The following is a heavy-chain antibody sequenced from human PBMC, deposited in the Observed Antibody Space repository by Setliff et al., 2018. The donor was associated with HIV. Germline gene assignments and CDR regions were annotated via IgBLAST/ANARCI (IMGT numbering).Heavy chain of an antibody. D-gene: IGHD3-22*01. CDR2: IYYSGST. CDR3: ARVLLKDTSGYRAYYYYYMDV. J-gene: IGHJ6*03. V-gene: IGHV4-61*01. Sequence: PSETLSLTCTVSGDSVSSRSYYWSWIRQPPGKGLEWIGYIYYSGSTNYNPSHKSRVAISVDTSKNQFSLELSSVTAADTAVYYCARVLLKDTSGYRAYYYYYMDVWGKGTTVTVSS. CDR1: GDSVSSRSYY.